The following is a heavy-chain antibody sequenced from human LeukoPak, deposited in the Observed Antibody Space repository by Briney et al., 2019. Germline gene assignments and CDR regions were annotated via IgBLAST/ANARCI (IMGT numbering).Heavy chain of an antibody. Sequence: GGSLRLSCAASGFTFSSYAMSWVRQAPGKGLEWVSGISSSGGSTYYADSVKGRFTISRDNSKNTLFLQMNSLRAEDTAVYYCANGGASYFYMDVWGKGTTVTVSS. V-gene: IGHV3-23*01. CDR2: ISSSGGST. CDR3: ANGGASYFYMDV. D-gene: IGHD3-16*01. CDR1: GFTFSSYA. J-gene: IGHJ6*03.